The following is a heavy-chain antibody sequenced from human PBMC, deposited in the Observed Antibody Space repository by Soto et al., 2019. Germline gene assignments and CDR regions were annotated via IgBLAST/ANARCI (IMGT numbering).Heavy chain of an antibody. CDR3: AGQHKYSYGPGYFDY. J-gene: IGHJ4*02. V-gene: IGHV4-39*01. D-gene: IGHD5-18*01. CDR1: CGSISSSSYY. Sequence: PSETLSLTCTVSCGSISSSSYYWGWIRQPPGKGLEWIGSIYYSGSTYYNPSLKSRVTISVDTSKNQFSLKLSSVTAADTAVYYCAGQHKYSYGPGYFDYWGQGTLVTVSS. CDR2: IYYSGST.